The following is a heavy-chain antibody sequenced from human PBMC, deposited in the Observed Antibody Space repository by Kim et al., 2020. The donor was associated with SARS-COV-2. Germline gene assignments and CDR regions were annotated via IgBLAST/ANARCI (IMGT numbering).Heavy chain of an antibody. CDR2: INHSGST. D-gene: IGHD1-26*01. Sequence: SETLSLTCAVYGGSFSGYYWSWIRQPPGKGLEWIGEINHSGSTNYNPSLKSRVTISVDTSKNQFSLKLSSVTAADTAVYYCARGPWGSGSYYFDYWGQGTLVTVSS. V-gene: IGHV4-34*01. CDR1: GGSFSGYY. J-gene: IGHJ4*02. CDR3: ARGPWGSGSYYFDY.